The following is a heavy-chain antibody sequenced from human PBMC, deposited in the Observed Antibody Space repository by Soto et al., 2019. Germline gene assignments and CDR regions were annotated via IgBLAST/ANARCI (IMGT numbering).Heavy chain of an antibody. D-gene: IGHD6-13*01. J-gene: IGHJ4*02. Sequence: QVQLVQSGAEVKKPGASVKVSCKASGYTFTTYYIHWVRQAPGQGLEWMGIINPTSGSTNYAQKLQGRVTLTYDTSTTTVYMELSGLRSEDTAVLYCARDLAAGEHWGQGTLVTVSA. V-gene: IGHV1-46*01. CDR3: ARDLAAGEH. CDR1: GYTFTTYY. CDR2: INPTSGST.